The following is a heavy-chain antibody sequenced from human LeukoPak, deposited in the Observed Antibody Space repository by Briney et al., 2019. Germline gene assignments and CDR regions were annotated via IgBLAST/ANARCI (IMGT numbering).Heavy chain of an antibody. D-gene: IGHD3-22*01. Sequence: GGSLRLSCTGSGFTFRTYAFSWVRQAPGKGLEWVSATGSNGVTYYADSVKGRFTISRDNSKNALYLQMNGLRADDTAVYYCGIRDASDYYVFWGQGTLVTVSS. CDR1: GFTFRTYA. CDR2: TGSNGVT. CDR3: GIRDASDYYVF. J-gene: IGHJ4*02. V-gene: IGHV3-23*01.